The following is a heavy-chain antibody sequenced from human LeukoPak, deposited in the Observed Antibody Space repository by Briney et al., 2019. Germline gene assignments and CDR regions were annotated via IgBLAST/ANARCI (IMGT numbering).Heavy chain of an antibody. J-gene: IGHJ1*01. Sequence: ASVKVSCKASGYTFTNYGVSWVRQAPGQGLEWMGWISGYNGYTNYAQKFQFRVTMTTDTSTSTAYMELRSLTSDDTAVYYCAGDKAVTTELTQYFHHWGQGTLVTVSS. CDR2: ISGYNGYT. CDR1: GYTFTNYG. CDR3: AGDKAVTTELTQYFHH. V-gene: IGHV1-18*01. D-gene: IGHD4-11*01.